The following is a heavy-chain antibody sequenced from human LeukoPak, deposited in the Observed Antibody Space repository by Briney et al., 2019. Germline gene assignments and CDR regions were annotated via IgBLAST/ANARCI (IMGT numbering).Heavy chain of an antibody. CDR1: GGSISIYY. CDR2: IYYSGST. CDR3: ARHEDGDYAYFDY. J-gene: IGHJ4*02. V-gene: IGHV4-59*08. Sequence: SETLSLTCTVAGGSISIYYWSWIRQPPRKGLEWIGYIYYSGSTNYNPSLKSRVTISVDTSKNQFSLKLSSVTAADTAVYYCARHEDGDYAYFDYWGQGTLVTVSS. D-gene: IGHD4-17*01.